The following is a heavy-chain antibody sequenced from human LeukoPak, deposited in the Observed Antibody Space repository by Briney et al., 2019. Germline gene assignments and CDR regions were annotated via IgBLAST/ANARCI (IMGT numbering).Heavy chain of an antibody. V-gene: IGHV3-30*03. CDR2: ISYDGSNK. J-gene: IGHJ6*03. CDR3: ARGRKRYSYGYYYYYYMDV. CDR1: GFTFSSYG. Sequence: GGSLRLSCAASGFTFSSYGMHWVRQAPGKGLEWVAVISYDGSNKYYADSVKGRFTISRDNSKNTLYLQMNSLRAEDTAVYYCARGRKRYSYGYYYYYYMDVWGKGTTVTVSS. D-gene: IGHD5-18*01.